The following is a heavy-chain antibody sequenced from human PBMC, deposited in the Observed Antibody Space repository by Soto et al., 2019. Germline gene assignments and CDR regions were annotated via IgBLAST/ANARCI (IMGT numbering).Heavy chain of an antibody. J-gene: IGHJ4*02. D-gene: IGHD1-26*01. CDR3: TAMRYSGSPTIFS. Sequence: EVQLVESGGGLVQPGGSLKLSCAASGFTFSGSAMHWVRQASGKGLEWVGRIRSKANSYATAYATSVTGRFTIARDDSKNRAYLQMNSLKTEDTAVYYCTAMRYSGSPTIFSWGQGTLVTVSS. CDR2: IRSKANSYAT. V-gene: IGHV3-73*02. CDR1: GFTFSGSA.